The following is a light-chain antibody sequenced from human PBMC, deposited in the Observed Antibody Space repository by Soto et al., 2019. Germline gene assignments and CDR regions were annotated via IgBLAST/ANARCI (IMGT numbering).Light chain of an antibody. CDR3: QQYNSYPWT. V-gene: IGKV1-5*03. CDR2: RAS. CDR1: QSISSW. Sequence: DIQMTQSPSTLSASVGDSVTITCRASQSISSWLAWYQQKPGKAPKLLIYRASSLQSGVPSRFSGSGSGTEFTLTISSLQHDDFATYYCQQYNSYPWTFGQGTKVDIK. J-gene: IGKJ1*01.